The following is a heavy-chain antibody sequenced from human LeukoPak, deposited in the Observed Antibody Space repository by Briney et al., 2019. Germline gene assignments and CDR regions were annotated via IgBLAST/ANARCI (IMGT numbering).Heavy chain of an antibody. Sequence: APVKVSCKAAGYTFTSYGISWVRQAPGQGLEWMGWISAYTGNTNYAQKFQGRVTMTTDTSTSTGYMELRSLRSDDTAVYFCARQGTRYCSGGSCYCDYWGQGTLVTVSS. J-gene: IGHJ4*02. D-gene: IGHD2-15*01. CDR1: GYTFTSYG. V-gene: IGHV1-18*04. CDR2: ISAYTGNT. CDR3: ARQGTRYCSGGSCYCDY.